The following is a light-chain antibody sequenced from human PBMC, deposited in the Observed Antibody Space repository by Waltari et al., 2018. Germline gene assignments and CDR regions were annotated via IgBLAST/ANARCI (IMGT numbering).Light chain of an antibody. CDR2: RAS. V-gene: IGKV3-20*01. CDR1: KSVGSSS. CDR3: QPHGTLPAT. J-gene: IGKJ1*01. Sequence: EIVLPQSPGTASLSPGERVTLSCRASKSVGSSSLAWYQQQPGQAPRLVIYRASRRATGIPDRFSGSGSGTDFSFTISRLEPEDFAVYYGQPHGTLPATFGQGTTVEIK.